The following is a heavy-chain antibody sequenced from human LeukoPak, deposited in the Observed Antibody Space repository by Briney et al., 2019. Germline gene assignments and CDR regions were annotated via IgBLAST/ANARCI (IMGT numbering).Heavy chain of an antibody. CDR1: GGSFSGYY. V-gene: IGHV4-34*01. Sequence: SGTLSLTCAVYGGSFSGYYWSWIRQPPGKGLEWIGEINHSGSTNYNPSLKSRVTISVDTSKNQFSLKLSSVTAADTAVYYCARVNSVTPFDYWGQGTLVTVSS. CDR3: ARVNSVTPFDY. CDR2: INHSGST. J-gene: IGHJ4*02. D-gene: IGHD4-17*01.